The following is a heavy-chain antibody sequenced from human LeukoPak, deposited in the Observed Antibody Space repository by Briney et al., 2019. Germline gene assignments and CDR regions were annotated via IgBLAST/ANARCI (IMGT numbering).Heavy chain of an antibody. CDR3: AKGVLVRPTYAGPVYGMDV. V-gene: IGHV3-30*18. J-gene: IGHJ6*02. Sequence: PGGSLRLSCAAAGFTFSSYGMHWVRQAPGKGLEWVAVISYDGSNKYYADSVKGRFTVSRDNTKNTLYLQMNSLRAEDTAVYYCAKGVLVRPTYAGPVYGMDVWGQGTTVTVSS. D-gene: IGHD3-9*01. CDR2: ISYDGSNK. CDR1: GFTFSSYG.